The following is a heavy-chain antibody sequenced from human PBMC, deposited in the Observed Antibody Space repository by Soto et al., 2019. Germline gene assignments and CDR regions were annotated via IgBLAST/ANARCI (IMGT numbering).Heavy chain of an antibody. Sequence: GGSLRLSXAASGFTFSSYAMSWVRQAPGKGLEWVSAISGSGGSTYYADSVKGRFTISRDNSKNTLYLQMNSLRAEDTAVYYCAKAYDFWSGYLYYYYGMDVWGQGTTVTVSS. CDR3: AKAYDFWSGYLYYYYGMDV. CDR2: ISGSGGST. J-gene: IGHJ6*02. D-gene: IGHD3-3*01. CDR1: GFTFSSYA. V-gene: IGHV3-23*01.